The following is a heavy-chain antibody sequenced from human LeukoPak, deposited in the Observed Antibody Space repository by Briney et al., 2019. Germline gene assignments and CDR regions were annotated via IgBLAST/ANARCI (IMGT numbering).Heavy chain of an antibody. J-gene: IGHJ4*02. CDR3: ASVKGSPRYFDY. Sequence: PGGSLRLSCAASGFTFNNYAMSWVRQAPGKGLEWVSSISSSSSYISYADSVKGRFTISRDNAKNSLYLQMNSLRAEDTAVYYCASVKGSPRYFDYWGQGTLVTVSS. CDR1: GFTFNNYA. CDR2: ISSSSSYI. V-gene: IGHV3-21*01. D-gene: IGHD2/OR15-2a*01.